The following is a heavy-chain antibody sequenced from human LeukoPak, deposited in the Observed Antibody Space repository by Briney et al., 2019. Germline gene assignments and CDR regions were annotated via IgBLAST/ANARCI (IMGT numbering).Heavy chain of an antibody. CDR2: IYYSGST. Sequence: PSETLSLTCTVSGGSISSSSYYWGWIRQPPGKGLEWIGSIYYSGSTYYNPSLKSRVTISVDTSKNQFSLKLSSVTAADTAVYYCARAGGYSNRIDYWDQGILVTVSS. CDR1: GGSISSSSYY. V-gene: IGHV4-39*01. CDR3: ARAGGYSNRIDY. D-gene: IGHD5-18*01. J-gene: IGHJ4*02.